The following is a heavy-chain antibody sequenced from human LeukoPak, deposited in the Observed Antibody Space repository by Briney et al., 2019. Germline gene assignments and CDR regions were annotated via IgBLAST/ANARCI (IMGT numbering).Heavy chain of an antibody. V-gene: IGHV1-69*04. CDR3: ARVEVGATLNDAFDI. D-gene: IGHD1-26*01. CDR1: GGTFSSYA. CDR2: IIPILGIA. J-gene: IGHJ3*02. Sequence: ASVKVSCKASGGTFSSYAISWVRQAPGQGLEWMGRIIPILGIANYAQKFQGRVTITADKSTSTAYMELSSLRSEDTAVYYCARVEVGATLNDAFDIWGQGTMVTVSS.